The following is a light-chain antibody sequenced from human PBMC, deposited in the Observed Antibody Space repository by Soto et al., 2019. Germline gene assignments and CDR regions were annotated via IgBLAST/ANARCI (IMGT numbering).Light chain of an antibody. CDR3: QQYGNSPPT. V-gene: IGKV3-20*01. J-gene: IGKJ4*01. CDR2: GAS. CDR1: QSLSSTY. Sequence: EIVLTQSTGTLSLSPGERATLSCRASQSLSSTYLAWYQQKPGQAPRLLIYGASSRATGIPDRFSGSGSATDFTLTISRLEPEDFAVYHCQQYGNSPPTFGGGTKVEI.